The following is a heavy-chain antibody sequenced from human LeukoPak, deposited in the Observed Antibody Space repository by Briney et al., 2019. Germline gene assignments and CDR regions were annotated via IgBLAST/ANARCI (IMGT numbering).Heavy chain of an antibody. CDR2: ISGSGGST. Sequence: PGGTLTLSCSASGFTFSSYAMSWLRQAPGKGLEWVSAISGSGGSTYYADSVKGRFTISRDNSKNTLYLQMNSLRAEDTAVYYCAKVLPLARIVVVITWGFDYWGQGTLVTVSS. V-gene: IGHV3-23*01. CDR3: AKVLPLARIVVVITWGFDY. D-gene: IGHD3-22*01. J-gene: IGHJ4*02. CDR1: GFTFSSYA.